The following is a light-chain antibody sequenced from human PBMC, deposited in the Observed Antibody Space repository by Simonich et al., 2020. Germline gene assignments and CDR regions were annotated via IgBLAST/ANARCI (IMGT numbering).Light chain of an antibody. Sequence: DIVMTQSPDSLAVSLGERATINCKSSQSVLYSSNNKNYLAWYKQKPGQPPKLLIYWASTRESGVPDRFSGSGSVTDFTLTISSLQAEDVAVYYCQQYYSTPLTFGQGTKVEIK. V-gene: IGKV4-1*01. CDR1: QSVLYSSNNKNY. J-gene: IGKJ1*01. CDR3: QQYYSTPLT. CDR2: WAS.